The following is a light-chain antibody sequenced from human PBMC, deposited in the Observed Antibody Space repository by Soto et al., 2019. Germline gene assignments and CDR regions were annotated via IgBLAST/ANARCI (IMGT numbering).Light chain of an antibody. CDR1: SSDVGAYNF. J-gene: IGLJ3*02. V-gene: IGLV2-14*01. Sequence: QSALTQPASVSGSPGQSITISCNGTSSDVGAYNFVSWYQQHPGKAPKLMIYEVTNRPSGVSNRFSASKSGNTASLTISGLQPEDEADYYCSSYTTSTTWVFGGGTKLTVL. CDR2: EVT. CDR3: SSYTTSTTWV.